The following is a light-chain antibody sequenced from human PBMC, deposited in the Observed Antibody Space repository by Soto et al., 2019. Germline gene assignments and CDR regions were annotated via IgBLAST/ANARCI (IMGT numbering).Light chain of an antibody. J-gene: IGLJ1*01. V-gene: IGLV2-14*01. Sequence: QSVLSQPASVSGSPGQSITISCTGTSSDVGGYEYVSWYQHQPDKAPKLIIYDVTNRPSGVSTRFSGSKSGNTASLTISGIQTEDEADYSCASITSSSTSVFGTGTKVTVL. CDR2: DVT. CDR1: SSDVGGYEY. CDR3: ASITSSSTSV.